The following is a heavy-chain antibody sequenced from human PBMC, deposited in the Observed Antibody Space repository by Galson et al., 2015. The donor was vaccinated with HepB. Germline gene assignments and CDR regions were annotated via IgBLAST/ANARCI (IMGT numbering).Heavy chain of an antibody. CDR3: ARDGVEAGNYYFQY. CDR2: ISSRSTYI. CDR1: GFAFSSYT. Sequence: SLRLSCAASGFAFSSYTMNWVRQAPGKGLELVSCISSRSTYIYYAESLKGRFTISRDNAKNLVYLQMNSLRAEDTAVYYCARDGVEAGNYYFQYWGQGTLVTVSS. J-gene: IGHJ4*02. V-gene: IGHV3-21*06. D-gene: IGHD2-8*01.